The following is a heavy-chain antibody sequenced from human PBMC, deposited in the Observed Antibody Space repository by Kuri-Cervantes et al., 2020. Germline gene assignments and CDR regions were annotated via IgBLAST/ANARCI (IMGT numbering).Heavy chain of an antibody. V-gene: IGHV5-51*01. Sequence: GGSLRLSCQGSGYSFTNYWIDWVRQMPGKGLEWMGIIYPDDSDIRYSPSFQGQVTISVDKSTNTAYLQWSSLKASDTTIYYCARGTYSGYDFEAFDIWGQGTMVTVSS. CDR3: ARGTYSGYDFEAFDI. CDR1: GYSFTNYW. J-gene: IGHJ3*02. D-gene: IGHD5-12*01. CDR2: IYPDDSDI.